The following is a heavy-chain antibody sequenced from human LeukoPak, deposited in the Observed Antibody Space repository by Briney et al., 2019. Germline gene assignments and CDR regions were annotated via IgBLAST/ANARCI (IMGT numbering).Heavy chain of an antibody. V-gene: IGHV4-39*07. Sequence: SETLSLTCTVSGASISSSSYYWGWIRQPPGKGLEWIGIIYYTGSTYYNPSLKSRVTISVDTSKNQFSLKLSSVTAADTAVYYCARGIRGAADYWGQGTLVTVSS. D-gene: IGHD3-16*01. CDR3: ARGIRGAADY. CDR2: IYYTGST. J-gene: IGHJ4*02. CDR1: GASISSSSYY.